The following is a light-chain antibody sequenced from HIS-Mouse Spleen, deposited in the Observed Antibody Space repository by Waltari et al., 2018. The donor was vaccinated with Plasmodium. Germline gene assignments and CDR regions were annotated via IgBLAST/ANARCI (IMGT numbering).Light chain of an antibody. CDR1: TSDVGGSNY. CDR3: SSYAGSNNWV. CDR2: EVS. V-gene: IGLV2-8*01. Sequence: QSALTQPPSASGSPGQSVTLSCTGTTSDVGGSNYVSWYQQHPGKAPKRMLYEVSKRPSGVPDRFSGSKSGNTASLTVSGLQAEDEADYYCSSYAGSNNWVFGGGTKLTVL. J-gene: IGLJ3*02.